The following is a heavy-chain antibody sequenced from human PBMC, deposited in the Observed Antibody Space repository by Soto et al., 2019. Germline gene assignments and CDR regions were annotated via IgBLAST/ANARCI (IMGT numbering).Heavy chain of an antibody. CDR1: GYTFNTYG. J-gene: IGHJ5*02. D-gene: IGHD3-3*01. CDR2: ISAYDGKT. V-gene: IGHV1-18*01. Sequence: AASVKVSCKTSGYTFNTYGINWVRQAPGQGLELMGWISAYDGKTTYAEKFQGRVTLTTDTSTSTAYMELRSLRSDDTAIYYCARDPHEFWTSYWFDPWGQGTTVTVSS. CDR3: ARDPHEFWTSYWFDP.